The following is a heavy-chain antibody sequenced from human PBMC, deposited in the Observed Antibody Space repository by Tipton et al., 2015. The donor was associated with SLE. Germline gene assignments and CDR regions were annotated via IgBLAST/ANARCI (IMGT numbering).Heavy chain of an antibody. CDR3: AREGSSIVAAGEFDP. V-gene: IGHV4-59*11. D-gene: IGHD6-13*01. CDR2: IYYSGST. CDR1: GGSISSHY. J-gene: IGHJ5*02. Sequence: TLSLTCTVSGGSISSHYWSWIRQPPGKGLEWIGYIYYSGSTNYNPSLKSRVTISVDTSKNQFSLKRSSVTAADTAVYYCAREGSSIVAAGEFDPWGQGTLVTVSS.